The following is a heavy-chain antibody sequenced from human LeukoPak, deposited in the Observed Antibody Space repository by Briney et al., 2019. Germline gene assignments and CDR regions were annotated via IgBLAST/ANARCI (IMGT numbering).Heavy chain of an antibody. V-gene: IGHV3-48*01. CDR3: ARDTLVYADSPDAFDI. J-gene: IGHJ3*02. Sequence: GGSLRLSCAASGFTFSNYSMNWVRQAPGKGLEWVSYIIRSSSTIYYADSVKGRFTISRDNAKNSLYLQMNSLRAEDTAVYYCARDTLVYADSPDAFDIWGQGTMVTVSS. D-gene: IGHD4-17*01. CDR2: IIRSSSTI. CDR1: GFTFSNYS.